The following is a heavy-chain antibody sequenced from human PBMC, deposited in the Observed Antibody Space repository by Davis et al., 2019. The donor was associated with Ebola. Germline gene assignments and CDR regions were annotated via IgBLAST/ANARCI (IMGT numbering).Heavy chain of an antibody. CDR2: IRYDGSNK. Sequence: PGGSLRLSCSASGFTFSSYGMHWVRQAPGKGLEWVAFIRYDGSNKYYADSVKGRFTISRDNSKNTLYLQMNSLRAEDTAVYYCAKGHGGLGYCSGGSCYDYYYGMDVWGQGTTVTVSS. CDR1: GFTFSSYG. CDR3: AKGHGGLGYCSGGSCYDYYYGMDV. J-gene: IGHJ6*02. D-gene: IGHD2-15*01. V-gene: IGHV3-30*02.